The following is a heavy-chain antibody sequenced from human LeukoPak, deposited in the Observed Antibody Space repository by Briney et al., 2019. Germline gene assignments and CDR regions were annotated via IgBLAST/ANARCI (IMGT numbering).Heavy chain of an antibody. Sequence: GGSLRLSCAASGFTFSSYAMHRVRQAPGKGLEWVAVISYDGSNKYYADSVKGRFTISRDNSKNTLYLQMNSLRAEDTAVYYCARERTYYYDSSGCDYFDYWGQGTLVTVSS. J-gene: IGHJ4*02. V-gene: IGHV3-30-3*01. CDR2: ISYDGSNK. CDR3: ARERTYYYDSSGCDYFDY. D-gene: IGHD3-22*01. CDR1: GFTFSSYA.